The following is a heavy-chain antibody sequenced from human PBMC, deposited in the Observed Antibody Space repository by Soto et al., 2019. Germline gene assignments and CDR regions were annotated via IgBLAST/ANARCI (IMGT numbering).Heavy chain of an antibody. CDR3: ARDCSGGSCYPGMDV. Sequence: PGGSLRLSCAASGFTISNNYMNWVRQAPGKGLEWVSVIYSIGPTYYADSVKGRFTISRDNSKNTLYLQMNSLRAEDTAVYFCARDCSGGSCYPGMDVWGQGTTVTVSS. CDR2: IYSIGPT. J-gene: IGHJ6*02. CDR1: GFTISNNY. D-gene: IGHD2-15*01. V-gene: IGHV3-66*01.